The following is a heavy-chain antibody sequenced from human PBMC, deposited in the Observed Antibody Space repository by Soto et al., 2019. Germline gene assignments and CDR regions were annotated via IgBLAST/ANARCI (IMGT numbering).Heavy chain of an antibody. CDR1: EFTFSNYA. V-gene: IGHV3-23*01. J-gene: IGHJ4*02. CDR3: AKGSGGRQYSGLDY. Sequence: VQMLESGGGLVQPGGSLRLSCAASEFTFSNYAMTWVRQAPGKGLEWVSVISSSGDTYYADSVKGRLTISRDNSRNTLYLQMNSLRAEDSAVYYCAKGSGGRQYSGLDYCGQGSLVTVSS. CDR2: ISSSGDT. D-gene: IGHD2-15*01.